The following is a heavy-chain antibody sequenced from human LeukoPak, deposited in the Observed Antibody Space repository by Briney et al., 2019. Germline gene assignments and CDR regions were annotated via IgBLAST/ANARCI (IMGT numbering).Heavy chain of an antibody. CDR2: ISYTGET. Sequence: PSETLSLTCTVSGGSISSSSFYWGWFRQPPGKGLEWIGVISYTGETFYNPSLKSRVTISIETSKHQFSLNLWSVTAADTAVYYCAREVDQVMDDAFEVWGQGTLVTVSS. CDR3: AREVDQVMDDAFEV. D-gene: IGHD2-8*01. CDR1: GGSISSSSFY. J-gene: IGHJ3*01. V-gene: IGHV4-39*07.